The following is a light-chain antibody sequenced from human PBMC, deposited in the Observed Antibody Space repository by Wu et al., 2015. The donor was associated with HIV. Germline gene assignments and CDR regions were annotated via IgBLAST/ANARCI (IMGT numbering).Light chain of an antibody. V-gene: IGKV1-16*01. CDR1: QDIHKH. Sequence: DVQMTQSPSSLSASVGDRVTITCQANQDIHKHLNWYQHISGQAPKLLIYAASTLQDGVPSRFGGSGSGTDFTLTISCLQSEDLATYYCQHYHTYPYTFGQGTKLEIK. J-gene: IGKJ2*01. CDR3: QHYHTYPYT. CDR2: AAS.